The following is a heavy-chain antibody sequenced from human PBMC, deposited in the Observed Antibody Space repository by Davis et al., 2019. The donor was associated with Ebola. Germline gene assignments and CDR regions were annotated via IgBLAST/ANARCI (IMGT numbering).Heavy chain of an antibody. CDR3: AGGGMYGFDY. J-gene: IGHJ4*02. Sequence: MPGGSLRLSCAVYGGSFSGYYWSWIRQPPGKGLEWIGEINHSGSTNYNPSLKSRVTISVDTSKNQFSLKLSSVTAADTAVYYCAGGGMYGFDYWGQGTLVTVSS. D-gene: IGHD2-8*01. CDR2: INHSGST. CDR1: GGSFSGYY. V-gene: IGHV4-34*01.